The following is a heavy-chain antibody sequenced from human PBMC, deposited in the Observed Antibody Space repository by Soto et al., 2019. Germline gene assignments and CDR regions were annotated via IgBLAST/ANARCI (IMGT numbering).Heavy chain of an antibody. D-gene: IGHD3-22*01. J-gene: IGHJ4*02. Sequence: QVQLVQSGAEVKKPGSSVKASCKASGVDFITYGISWVRQAPGQGLEWMGGIIPILRSPNYAQKFQGRVTIAADQSTTTAYMELTTLPSEDTAVYYCARDRYYDGVGYHYESAYWGQGTLVIVSS. V-gene: IGHV1-69*01. CDR2: IIPILRSP. CDR1: GVDFITYG. CDR3: ARDRYYDGVGYHYESAY.